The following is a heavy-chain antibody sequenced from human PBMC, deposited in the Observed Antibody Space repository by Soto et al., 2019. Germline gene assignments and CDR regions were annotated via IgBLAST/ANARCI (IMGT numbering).Heavy chain of an antibody. J-gene: IGHJ4*01. CDR3: ARGCASACYYFDY. CDR1: GFTFSNHA. D-gene: IGHD2-21*02. V-gene: IGHV3-23*01. CDR2: LNSGGGST. Sequence: PGGSLRLSCTASGFTFSNHAMSWVRQAPGKGQEWVSALNSGGGSTYYADSVKGRFTISRDNSKNMLYLQMNSLRAEDTAVYYCARGCASACYYFDYWGQGTLVTVSS.